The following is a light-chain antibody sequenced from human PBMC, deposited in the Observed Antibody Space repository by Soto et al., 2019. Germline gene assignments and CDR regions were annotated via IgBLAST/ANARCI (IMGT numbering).Light chain of an antibody. CDR2: DAS. Sequence: IGLTQSPATLCLSAGKRATLCCRASLSVSSNYLAWYQQKPGLVPRLVIYDASNRATCIPDTFSGSGARTDFTPSSSRRVQKGFVVNYGHQYASSRTFGQGTKVDIK. V-gene: IGKV3D-20*01. CDR1: LSVSSNY. CDR3: HQYASSRT. J-gene: IGKJ1*01.